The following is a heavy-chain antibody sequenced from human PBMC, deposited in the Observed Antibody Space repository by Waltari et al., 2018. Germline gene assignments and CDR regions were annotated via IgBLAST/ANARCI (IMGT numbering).Heavy chain of an antibody. CDR2: FDPEDGET. CDR3: ATVSGGSGVGDDAFDI. D-gene: IGHD3-10*01. Sequence: QVQLEQSGAEVKKPGASGKVSGKVSGYTLTELSMHWVRQAPGKGLAWMGGFDPEDGETIYAQKFPGRVTMTEDTSTAPAYMGLSSLRSEDPAVYYCATVSGGSGVGDDAFDIWGQGTMVTVSS. CDR1: GYTLTELS. J-gene: IGHJ3*02. V-gene: IGHV1-24*01.